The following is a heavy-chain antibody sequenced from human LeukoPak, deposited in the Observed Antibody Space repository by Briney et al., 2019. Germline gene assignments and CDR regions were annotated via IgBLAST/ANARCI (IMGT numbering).Heavy chain of an antibody. CDR1: GYSFTSYW. J-gene: IGHJ3*02. V-gene: IGHV5-51*01. D-gene: IGHD1-1*01. CDR2: IYPGDSDT. Sequence: GESLKISCKGSGYSFTSYWIGWVRQMPGKGLEWMGIIYPGDSDTRYSPSFQGQVTISADKSISTAYLQWSSLKASDTAVYYCARHGNWNDENHAFDIWGQGTMVTVSS. CDR3: ARHGNWNDENHAFDI.